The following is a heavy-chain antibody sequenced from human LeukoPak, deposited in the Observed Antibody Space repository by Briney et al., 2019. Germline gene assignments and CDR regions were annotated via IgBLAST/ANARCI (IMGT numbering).Heavy chain of an antibody. CDR2: IYTSGST. CDR3: ARGGGRADYGDPIDY. Sequence: SDTLSLTCTVSGGSISSYYWSWIRQPAGKGLEWIGRIYTSGSTNYNPSLKSRVTISVDTSKNQFSLKLSSVTAADTAVYYCARGGGRADYGDPIDYWGQGTLVTVSS. V-gene: IGHV4-4*07. CDR1: GGSISSYY. J-gene: IGHJ4*02. D-gene: IGHD4-17*01.